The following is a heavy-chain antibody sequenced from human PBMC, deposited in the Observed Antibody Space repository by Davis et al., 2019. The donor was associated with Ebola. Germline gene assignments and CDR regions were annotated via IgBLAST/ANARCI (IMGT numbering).Heavy chain of an antibody. V-gene: IGHV4-34*01. CDR2: INYSGST. Sequence: PSETLSLTCAVYGGSFSGYYWSWIRQPPGKGLEWIGEINYSGSTNYNPSLKSRVTISVDTSKNQFSLKLSSVTAADTAVYYCASYGDYGPHLVIDAFDIWGQGTMVTVSS. D-gene: IGHD4-17*01. CDR1: GGSFSGYY. J-gene: IGHJ3*02. CDR3: ASYGDYGPHLVIDAFDI.